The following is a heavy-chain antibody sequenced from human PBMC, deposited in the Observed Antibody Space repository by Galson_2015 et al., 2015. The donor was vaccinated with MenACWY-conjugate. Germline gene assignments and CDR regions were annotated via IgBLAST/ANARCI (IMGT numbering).Heavy chain of an antibody. Sequence: SLRLSCATSGFTFSHSWMGWVRQSPGKGLEWVANIEHDGRGEFYVDSEKGRFIISRDNAKNSVYVNMDSLRAEDRAVYFCARAKEQWLSKTFEVWGQGTMVTVSS. CDR1: GFTFSHSW. CDR3: ARAKEQWLSKTFEV. J-gene: IGHJ3*01. CDR2: IEHDGRGE. D-gene: IGHD6-19*01. V-gene: IGHV3-7*01.